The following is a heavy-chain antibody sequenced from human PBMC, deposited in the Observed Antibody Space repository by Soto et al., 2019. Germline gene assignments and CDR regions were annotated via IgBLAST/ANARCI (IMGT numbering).Heavy chain of an antibody. J-gene: IGHJ3*02. CDR3: ARDRVAGIWGYAFDI. CDR1: GYTFTNHG. CDR2: INPYNANV. D-gene: IGHD3-16*01. Sequence: QVQLVQSGAEVKKPGASVKVSCKTSGYTFTNHGINWVRQAPGQGLEWMGWINPYNANVNYAQKLQGRVTMTTDTSTSTAYVDLRSLTSDDTAVYYCARDRVAGIWGYAFDIWGQGTMVTVSS. V-gene: IGHV1-18*04.